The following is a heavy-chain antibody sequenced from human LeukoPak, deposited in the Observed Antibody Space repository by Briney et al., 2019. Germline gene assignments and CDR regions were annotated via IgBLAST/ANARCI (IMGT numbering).Heavy chain of an antibody. Sequence: GESLKISCTASGYSFTIYWITWVRQVPGKGVEWMGKFVPGDSSTNYSPSFHGHVTISGDKSISTAYLQWNSLTASDTAMYYCARQGSYTTSSFEYWGQGTLVTVSS. D-gene: IGHD6-6*01. CDR1: GYSFTIYW. CDR3: ARQGSYTTSSFEY. J-gene: IGHJ4*02. CDR2: FVPGDSST. V-gene: IGHV5-10-1*01.